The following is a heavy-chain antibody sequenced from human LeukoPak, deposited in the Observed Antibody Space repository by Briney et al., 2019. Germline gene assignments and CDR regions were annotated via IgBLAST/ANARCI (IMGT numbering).Heavy chain of an antibody. V-gene: IGHV4-59*08. J-gene: IGHJ5*02. CDR2: IYYSGST. CDR3: ARQCLGAENGWFDP. D-gene: IGHD1-26*01. CDR1: GDSMNYYY. Sequence: PSETLSLTCTVSGDSMNYYYWTWIRQPPGKGLEWIGYIYYSGSTKYNPSLKSRVTISVDTSKNQFSLKLNSVTAADTAVYYCARQCLGAENGWFDPWGQGTLSASPQ.